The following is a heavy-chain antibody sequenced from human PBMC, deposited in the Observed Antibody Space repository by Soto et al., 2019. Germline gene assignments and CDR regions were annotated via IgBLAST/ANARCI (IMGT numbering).Heavy chain of an antibody. J-gene: IGHJ5*02. D-gene: IGHD1-26*01. V-gene: IGHV1-69*13. CDR2: IIPVFGTA. CDR1: GGTFSSYA. CDR3: ARDMGVPAWFDP. Sequence: SVKVSCKASGGTFSSYAISWVRQAPGQGLEWMGGIIPVFGTANYAQKFQGRVTITADESTSTAYMELSSLRSEDTAVYYCARDMGVPAWFDPWGQGTLVTVYS.